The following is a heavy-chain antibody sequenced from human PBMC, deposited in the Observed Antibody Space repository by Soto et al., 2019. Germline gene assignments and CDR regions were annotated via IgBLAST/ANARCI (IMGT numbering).Heavy chain of an antibody. CDR1: GYTFTSYG. CDR3: ARRVAAADPYYYTGMDV. J-gene: IGHJ6*02. D-gene: IGHD6-13*01. Sequence: ASVKVSCKASGYTFTSYGISCVRQAPGQGLEWMGWISAYNGNTKSAQKLQGRITMTTDTSTSTAYMELRSLTSDDTAVYYCARRVAAADPYYYTGMDVWGQGTTVTVSS. V-gene: IGHV1-18*01. CDR2: ISAYNGNT.